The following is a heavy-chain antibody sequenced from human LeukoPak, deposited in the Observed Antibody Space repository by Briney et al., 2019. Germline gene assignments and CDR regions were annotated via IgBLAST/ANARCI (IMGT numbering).Heavy chain of an antibody. J-gene: IGHJ1*01. Sequence: SVKVSCKASGGTFSKYTISWVRQRPGQGLEWMGGITPLFGTANYAQKFQGRVTITADESAGTAYMELSSLRSEDTAVYYCARDSSDIRSLIARWGQGTLVTVSS. CDR3: ARDSSDIRSLIAR. V-gene: IGHV1-69*13. CDR2: ITPLFGTA. CDR1: GGTFSKYT. D-gene: IGHD2-15*01.